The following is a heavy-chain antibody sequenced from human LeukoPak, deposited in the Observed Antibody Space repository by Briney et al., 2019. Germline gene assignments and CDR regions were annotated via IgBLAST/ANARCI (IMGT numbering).Heavy chain of an antibody. D-gene: IGHD3-3*01. CDR1: GGSISSSSYY. CDR3: ARLVAGFWSGYYFDY. CDR2: IYYSGST. J-gene: IGHJ4*02. V-gene: IGHV4-39*07. Sequence: SETQSLTCTVSGGSISSSSYYWGWIRQPPGKGLEWIGSIYYSGSTNYNPSLKSRVTISVDTSKNQFSLKLSSVTAADTAVYYCARLVAGFWSGYYFDYWGQGTLVTVSS.